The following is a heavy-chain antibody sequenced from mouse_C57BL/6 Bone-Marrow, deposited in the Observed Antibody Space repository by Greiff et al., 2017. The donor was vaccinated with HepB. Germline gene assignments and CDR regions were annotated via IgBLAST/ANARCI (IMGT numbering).Heavy chain of an antibody. D-gene: IGHD2-4*01. J-gene: IGHJ3*01. CDR1: GYTFTSYW. Sequence: VQLQQPGAELVKPGASVKLSCKASGYTFTSYWMHWVKQRPGQGLEWIGMIHPNSGSTNYNEKFKSKATLTVDKSSSTAYMQLSGLTSEDSAVYYCARSYDLSSFAYWGQGTLVTVSA. CDR3: ARSYDLSSFAY. CDR2: IHPNSGST. V-gene: IGHV1-64*01.